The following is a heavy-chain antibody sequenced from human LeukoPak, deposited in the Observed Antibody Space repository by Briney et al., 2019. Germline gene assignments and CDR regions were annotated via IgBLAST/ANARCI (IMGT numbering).Heavy chain of an antibody. J-gene: IGHJ4*02. CDR1: GFTFSTYT. Sequence: GGSLRLSCKGSGFTFSTYTMNWVRQAPGKGLVWVSFISSSSSTIYYADSVKGRFTISRDNAKNSLYLQMNSLRAEDTAVYYCARDRGGSYSAIDYWGQGTLVTVSS. CDR3: ARDRGGSYSAIDY. CDR2: ISSSSSTI. D-gene: IGHD1-26*01. V-gene: IGHV3-48*04.